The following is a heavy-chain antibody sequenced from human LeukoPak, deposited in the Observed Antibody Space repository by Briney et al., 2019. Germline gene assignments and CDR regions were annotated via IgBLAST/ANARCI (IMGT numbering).Heavy chain of an antibody. V-gene: IGHV4-59*01. D-gene: IGHD6-13*01. CDR2: IYYSGST. CDR1: GGSISSYY. J-gene: IGHJ4*02. CDR3: AREVVRGEYSSSWYFDY. Sequence: PSETLSLTCTVSGGSISSYYWSWIRQPPGKGLEWIGYIYYSGSTNYNPSLKSRVTISVDTSKDQFSLKLSSVTAADTAVYYCAREVVRGEYSSSWYFDYWGQGTLVTVSS.